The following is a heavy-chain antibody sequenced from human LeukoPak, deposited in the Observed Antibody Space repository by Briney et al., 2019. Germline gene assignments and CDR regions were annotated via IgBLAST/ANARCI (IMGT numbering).Heavy chain of an antibody. V-gene: IGHV4-59*01. CDR3: ARGGPLADSSGYWGY. J-gene: IGHJ4*02. CDR2: IYYSGST. D-gene: IGHD3-22*01. Sequence: SETLSLTCTVSGGSISSYYWSWIRQPPGKGLEWIRYIYYSGSTNYNPSLKSRVTISVDTSKNQFSLKLSSVTAADTAVYYCARGGPLADSSGYWGYWGQGTLVTVSS. CDR1: GGSISSYY.